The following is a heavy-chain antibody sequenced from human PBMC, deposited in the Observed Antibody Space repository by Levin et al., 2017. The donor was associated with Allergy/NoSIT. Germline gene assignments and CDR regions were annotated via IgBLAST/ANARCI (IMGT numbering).Heavy chain of an antibody. CDR2: IYYSGST. CDR1: GGSISSYY. J-gene: IGHJ3*02. CDR3: ARELSDYDILTGYYPDAFDI. V-gene: IGHV4-59*01. D-gene: IGHD3-9*01. Sequence: SQTLSLTCTVSGGSISSYYWSWIRQPPGKGLEWIGYIYYSGSTNYNPSLKSRVTISVDTSKNQFSLKLSSVTAADTAVYYCARELSDYDILTGYYPDAFDIWGQGTMVTVSS.